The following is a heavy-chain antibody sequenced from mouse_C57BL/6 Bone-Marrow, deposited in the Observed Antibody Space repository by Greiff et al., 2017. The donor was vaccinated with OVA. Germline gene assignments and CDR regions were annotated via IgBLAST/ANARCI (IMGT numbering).Heavy chain of an antibody. J-gene: IGHJ4*01. CDR3: ARQRRLRDAMDY. D-gene: IGHD3-2*02. V-gene: IGHV1-69*01. CDR2: IDPSDSYT. CDR1: GYTFTSYW. Sequence: QVQLQQPGAELVMPGASVKLSCKASGYTFTSYWMHWVKQRPGQGLEWIGEIDPSDSYTNYNQKFKGKSTLTVDKSSSTAYMQLSSLTSEDSAVYYCARQRRLRDAMDYWGQGTSVTVSS.